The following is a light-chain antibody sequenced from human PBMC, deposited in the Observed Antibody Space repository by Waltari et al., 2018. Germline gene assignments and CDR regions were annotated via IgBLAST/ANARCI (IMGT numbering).Light chain of an antibody. J-gene: IGKJ1*01. Sequence: EIVLTQSPGTASLSPGERVTLSCRASQTVGSSSLAWYQQKPGQAPRRVIYRASRRATGFPDRFSGSGSGTEFSLTISRLEPEDFAVYYCQQHGTLPATFGQGTKVEIK. V-gene: IGKV3-20*01. CDR2: RAS. CDR3: QQHGTLPAT. CDR1: QTVGSSS.